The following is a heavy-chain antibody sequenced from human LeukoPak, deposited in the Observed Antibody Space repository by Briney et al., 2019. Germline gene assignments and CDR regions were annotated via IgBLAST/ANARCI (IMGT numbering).Heavy chain of an antibody. Sequence: SVNVSCKASGGTFSSYAISWVRQAPERGLEWMGGIIPIFGTANYAQKFQGRVTITADESTSTAYMELSSLRSEDTAVYYRARDLFEGYLGSGPAWVYWGQGTLVTVSS. J-gene: IGHJ4*02. CDR1: GGTFSSYA. V-gene: IGHV1-69*01. CDR2: IIPIFGTA. CDR3: ARDLFEGYLGSGPAWVY. D-gene: IGHD2-15*01.